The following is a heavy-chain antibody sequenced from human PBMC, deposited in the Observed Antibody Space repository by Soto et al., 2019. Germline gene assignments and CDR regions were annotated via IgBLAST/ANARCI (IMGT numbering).Heavy chain of an antibody. CDR3: AKDLVGYSSSSSHWFDP. D-gene: IGHD6-13*01. V-gene: IGHV3-30*18. J-gene: IGHJ5*02. CDR2: ISYDGSNK. CDR1: VVAFSSNK. Sequence: ASVVAFSSNKMHWVRQAPGKGLEWVAVISYDGSNKYYADSVKGRFTISRDNSKNTPYLQMNSLRAEDTAVYYCAKDLVGYSSSSSHWFDPWGQGTLVTSPQ.